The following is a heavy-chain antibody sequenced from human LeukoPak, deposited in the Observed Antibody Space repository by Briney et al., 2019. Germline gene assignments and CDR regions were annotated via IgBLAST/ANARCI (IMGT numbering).Heavy chain of an antibody. CDR2: IYYSGST. D-gene: IGHD3-3*01. V-gene: IGHV4-59*01. Sequence: SETLSLTCTVSGGSISSYYWSWIRQPPGKGLEWIGYIYYSGSTNYNPSLKSRVTISVDTSKSQFSLKLSSVTAADTAVYYCARHDYYDFWSGYYKPLGAFDIWGQGTMVTVSS. CDR3: ARHDYYDFWSGYYKPLGAFDI. CDR1: GGSISSYY. J-gene: IGHJ3*02.